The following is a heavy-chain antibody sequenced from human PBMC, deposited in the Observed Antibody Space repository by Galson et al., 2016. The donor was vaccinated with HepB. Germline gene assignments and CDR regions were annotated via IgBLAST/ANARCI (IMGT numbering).Heavy chain of an antibody. V-gene: IGHV1-3*04. CDR3: ARARLYDLWSGYYNTFDI. Sequence: SVKVSCKASGYTFTDYGLHWVRQAPGQRLEWMGWINTGTDNTEYSQRFQARVTITRDTSATTAYMELSSLRSEDTAVFYCARARLYDLWSGYYNTFDIWGQGTMVIVSS. CDR1: GYTFTDYG. J-gene: IGHJ3*02. CDR2: INTGTDNT. D-gene: IGHD3-3*01.